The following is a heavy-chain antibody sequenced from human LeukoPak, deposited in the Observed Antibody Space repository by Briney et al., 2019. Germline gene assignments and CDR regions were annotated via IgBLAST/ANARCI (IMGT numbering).Heavy chain of an antibody. CDR2: TSSSSSYI. V-gene: IGHV3-21*01. CDR1: GFTFSSYS. D-gene: IGHD1-14*01. J-gene: IGHJ5*02. CDR3: ARVQGGGFRTADS. Sequence: GGSLRLSCAASGFTFSSYSMNWVRQAPGKGLEWVSSTSSSSSYIYYADSVKGRFTISRDNAKNSLYLQMNSLRAEDTAVYYCARVQGGGFRTADSWGQGTLVTVSS.